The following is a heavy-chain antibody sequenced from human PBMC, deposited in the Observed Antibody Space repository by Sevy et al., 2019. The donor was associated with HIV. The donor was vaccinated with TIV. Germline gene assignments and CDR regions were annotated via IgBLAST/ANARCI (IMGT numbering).Heavy chain of an antibody. D-gene: IGHD2-8*02. V-gene: IGHV3-15*01. J-gene: IGHJ6*02. CDR1: GFTFSYAW. CDR3: NTDPIIVLLVTDGMDV. CDR2: IKAKSDGGTI. Sequence: GGSLRLSCAASGFTFSYAWMSWVHQAAGKGLEWVGRIKAKSDGGTIDYAAPVKGRFAISRDDSKNTLYLQMNSLKTDDTGIYYCNTDPIIVLLVTDGMDVWGQGTTVTVSS.